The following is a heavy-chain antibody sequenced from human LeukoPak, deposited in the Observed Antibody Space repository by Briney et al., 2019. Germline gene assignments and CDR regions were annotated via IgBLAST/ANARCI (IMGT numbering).Heavy chain of an antibody. CDR1: GGSISSGGYY. Sequence: SETLSLTCTVSGGSISSGGYYWSWIRQHPGKGLEWIGYIYYSGSTYYNPSLKRRVTISVDTSKNKFSLKLSSVTAGDTAVYYCARDHYRTYGSGSYPWFDPWGQGTLVTVSS. CDR3: ARDHYRTYGSGSYPWFDP. V-gene: IGHV4-31*03. CDR2: IYYSGST. J-gene: IGHJ5*02. D-gene: IGHD3-10*01.